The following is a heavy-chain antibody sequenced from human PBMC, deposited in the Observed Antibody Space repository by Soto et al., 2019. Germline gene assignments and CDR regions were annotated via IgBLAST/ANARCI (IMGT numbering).Heavy chain of an antibody. CDR3: ARDLQPPDWLPHIDTCNYFWFDP. D-gene: IGHD5-12*01. CDR1: GGTFSSYA. CDR2: IIPIFGTA. J-gene: IGHJ5*02. Sequence: SVKVSCKASGGTFSSYAISWVRQAPGQGLEWMGGIIPIFGTANYAQKFQGRVTITADESTSTAYMELSSLRSEDTAVYYCARDLQPPDWLPHIDTCNYFWFDPWGQGTLVTVPS. V-gene: IGHV1-69*13.